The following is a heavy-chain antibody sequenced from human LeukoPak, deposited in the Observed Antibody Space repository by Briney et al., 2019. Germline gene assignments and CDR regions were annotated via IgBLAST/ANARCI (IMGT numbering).Heavy chain of an antibody. CDR3: TRDRSRAEDD. J-gene: IGHJ4*02. CDR2: INQGGSDK. D-gene: IGHD1-14*01. Sequence: PGGSLRLSCAASGFTISGHWMSWVRHAPGKGLERVANINQGGSDKYHVNSVKGRFTISRDNANNLLYLQMNSLRGEDTAVYYCTRDRSRAEDDWGQGTLVTVSS. CDR1: GFTISGHW. V-gene: IGHV3-7*01.